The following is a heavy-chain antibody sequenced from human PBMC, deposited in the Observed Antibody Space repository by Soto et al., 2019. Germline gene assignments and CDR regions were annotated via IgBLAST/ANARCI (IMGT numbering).Heavy chain of an antibody. CDR1: GGTFSNYA. D-gene: IGHD5-18*01. CDR3: TRGIQLWS. CDR2: IIPLSGTP. Sequence: QVQLVQSGAEVKKPGSSVKVSCKASGGTFSNYALTWVRQAPGQGLEWMGGIIPLSGTPNYAQKFQGRVTINAEKYTTTVYMELSGLRSEDTAVYYCTRGIQLWSWGKGTLVTVSS. V-gene: IGHV1-69*06. J-gene: IGHJ5*02.